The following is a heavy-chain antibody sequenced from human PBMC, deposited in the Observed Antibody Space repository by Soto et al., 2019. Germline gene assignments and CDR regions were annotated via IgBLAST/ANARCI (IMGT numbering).Heavy chain of an antibody. J-gene: IGHJ4*02. CDR2: IYSGGST. D-gene: IGHD3-22*01. V-gene: IGHV3-53*01. CDR3: ARDSPYDSSGYKLDY. CDR1: GFTVSSNY. Sequence: SLRLSCAASGFTVSSNYMSWVRQAPGKGLEWVSVIYSGGSTYYADSVKGRFTISRDNSKNTLYLQMNSLRAEDTAVYYCARDSPYDSSGYKLDYWGQGTLVTVSS.